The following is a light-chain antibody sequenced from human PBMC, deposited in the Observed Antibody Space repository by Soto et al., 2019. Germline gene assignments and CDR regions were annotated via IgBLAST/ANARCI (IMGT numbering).Light chain of an antibody. J-gene: IGKJ2*01. CDR2: LGT. CDR3: MQTLQNPYT. Sequence: DIVLTQSPLSLHVTPGESASISCRSSQTLLHTNGFPYLDWYLQKPGQSPQLLVYLGTDRASGVPDRFSGSGSDTDFTLNISGVAAEDVGVYYCMQTLQNPYTFGQGTKLEMK. CDR1: QTLLHTNGFPY. V-gene: IGKV2-28*01.